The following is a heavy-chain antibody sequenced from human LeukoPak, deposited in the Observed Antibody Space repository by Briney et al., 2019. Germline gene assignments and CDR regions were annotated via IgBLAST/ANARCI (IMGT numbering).Heavy chain of an antibody. CDR1: GGSISSYY. CDR2: IYYSGST. Sequence: SETLSLTCTVSGGSISSYYWSWIRQPPGKGLEWIGYIYYSGSTNYNPSLKSRVTISVDTSKNQFSLKLSSVTAADTAVYHCAREPQQRGFDYWGQGTLVTVSS. V-gene: IGHV4-59*12. D-gene: IGHD6-13*01. CDR3: AREPQQRGFDY. J-gene: IGHJ4*02.